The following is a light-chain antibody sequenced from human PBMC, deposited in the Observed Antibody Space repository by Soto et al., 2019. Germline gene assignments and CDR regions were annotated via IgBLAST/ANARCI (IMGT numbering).Light chain of an antibody. V-gene: IGKV3-20*01. CDR1: QSITNNY. CDR3: QQCATSPLT. J-gene: IGKJ1*01. CDR2: DAS. Sequence: EIVLTQSPGTLSLSPGERATLSCRASQSITNNYLAWYQQKPDQSPRLLIYDASFRATGIPDRFSGSGSGTDFTLTISRLYPEDFAVYYCQQCATSPLTFGQGTKVEI.